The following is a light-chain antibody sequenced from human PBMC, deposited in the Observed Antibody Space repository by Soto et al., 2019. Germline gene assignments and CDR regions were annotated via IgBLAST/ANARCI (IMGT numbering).Light chain of an antibody. J-gene: IGLJ1*01. Sequence: QSALAQPRSVAGSPGQSVTISCTGTSSDVGGYNYVSWYQQHPGKAPKLMIYDVTKRPPGVPDRFSGSKSGNTASLTISGLQAEDEADYYCCSYAGRYTFVFGTGTKVTVL. CDR2: DVT. CDR1: SSDVGGYNY. CDR3: CSYAGRYTFV. V-gene: IGLV2-11*01.